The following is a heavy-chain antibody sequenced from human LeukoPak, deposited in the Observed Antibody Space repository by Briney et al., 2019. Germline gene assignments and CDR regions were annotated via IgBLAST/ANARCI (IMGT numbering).Heavy chain of an antibody. J-gene: IGHJ4*02. D-gene: IGHD2-8*02. CDR2: ISHSGST. V-gene: IGHV4-59*08. CDR3: ATDAVNTVDY. Sequence: PSETLSLTCTVSGGSIRSYYWSWIRQPPGKGLEWNGYISHSGSTSYNPSLKSRVTISLDTSKNQFSLKLTSVTAADTAVYYCATDAVNTVDYWGQGTLVTVSS. CDR1: GGSIRSYY.